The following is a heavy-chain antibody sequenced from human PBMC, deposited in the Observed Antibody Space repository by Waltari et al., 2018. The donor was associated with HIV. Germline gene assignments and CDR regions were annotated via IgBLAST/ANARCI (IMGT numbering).Heavy chain of an antibody. J-gene: IGHJ3*02. CDR3: ARVKRNYFDSSGLHAFDI. Sequence: HVHLVTSGQEVKQPGASVKVPSKASGHTFSNYGITVVKQAPGQGLEWMGWISSYNANTKYAQKLQGRVSMTTDTSTSTAYMELRSLRSDDTAVYYCARVKRNYFDSSGLHAFDIWGQGTMVTVS. CDR1: GHTFSNYG. D-gene: IGHD3-22*01. V-gene: IGHV1-18*04. CDR2: ISSYNANT.